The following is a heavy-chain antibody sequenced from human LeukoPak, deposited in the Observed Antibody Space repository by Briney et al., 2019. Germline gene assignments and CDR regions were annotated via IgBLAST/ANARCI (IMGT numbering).Heavy chain of an antibody. CDR1: GFTFSSYS. CDR3: ASGKRYSGSSSLDY. J-gene: IGHJ4*02. V-gene: IGHV3-21*01. CDR2: ISSSSSYI. D-gene: IGHD1-26*01. Sequence: GGSLRLSCAASGFTFSSYSMNWVRQAPGKGLEWFSSISSSSSYIYYADSVKGRFTISRDNAKNSLYLQMNSLRAEDTAVYYCASGKRYSGSSSLDYWGQGTLVTVSS.